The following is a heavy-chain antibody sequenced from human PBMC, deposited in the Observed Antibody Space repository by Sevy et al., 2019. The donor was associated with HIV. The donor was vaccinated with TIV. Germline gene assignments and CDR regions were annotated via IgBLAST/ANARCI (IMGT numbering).Heavy chain of an antibody. V-gene: IGHV5-10-1*01. CDR2: IDPSDSYT. J-gene: IGHJ5*02. CDR1: GYSFTSYW. D-gene: IGHD6-19*01. Sequence: GESLKISCKGSGYSFTSYWISWVRQMPGKGLEWMGRIDPSDSYTNYSPSFQGHVTIQADKSIGTAYLQWGSLKASDTAMYYCARHTRGIAVAGPWGQGTLVTVSS. CDR3: ARHTRGIAVAGP.